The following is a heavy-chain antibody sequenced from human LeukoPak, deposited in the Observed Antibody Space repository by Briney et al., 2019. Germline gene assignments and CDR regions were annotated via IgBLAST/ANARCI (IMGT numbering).Heavy chain of an antibody. V-gene: IGHV4-59*01. D-gene: IGHD5-18*01. CDR2: IYYTGTT. CDR3: ARGYGRFFDY. Sequence: SETLSLTCTVSNGSISSFYWTWIRQPPGKGLEWIGYIYYTGTTDYNPSLKSRVTISVDTSKNQFSLKLSSVTAADTAVYYCARGYGRFFDYWGQGTLVTVSS. CDR1: NGSISSFY. J-gene: IGHJ4*02.